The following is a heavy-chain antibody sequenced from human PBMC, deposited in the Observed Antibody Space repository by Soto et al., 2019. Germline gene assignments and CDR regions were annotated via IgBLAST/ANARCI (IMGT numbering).Heavy chain of an antibody. Sequence: QVQLVQSGAEVKKPGASVKVSCKASGYTFTSYGITWGRQAPGRGLEWMGWISAYNGNTNYAQKLQGRVTMTTDTPTSTAYMELRSLRSDDTAVYYCERDDYVYSSVDAFDICGQGTMITVSS. D-gene: IGHD6-19*01. CDR2: ISAYNGNT. CDR3: ERDDYVYSSVDAFDI. V-gene: IGHV1-18*04. CDR1: GYTFTSYG. J-gene: IGHJ3*02.